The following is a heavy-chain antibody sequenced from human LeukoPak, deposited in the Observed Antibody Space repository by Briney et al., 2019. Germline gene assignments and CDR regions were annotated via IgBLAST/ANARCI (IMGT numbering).Heavy chain of an antibody. CDR2: IIVDSGKT. V-gene: IGHV1-58*01. Sequence: SVKVSCKTSGFSFSGSAVQWARQARGQGLEWLGWIIVDSGKTQSLKKLQERITLTRDMSTNTAYMELSGLTPEDTAVYYCATDSTPLVRGLIIAFAYWGQGTQVTVSS. CDR1: GFSFSGSA. D-gene: IGHD3-10*01. J-gene: IGHJ4*02. CDR3: ATDSTPLVRGLIIAFAY.